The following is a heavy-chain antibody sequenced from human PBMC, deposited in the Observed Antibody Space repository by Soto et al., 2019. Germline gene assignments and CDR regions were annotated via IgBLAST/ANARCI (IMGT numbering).Heavy chain of an antibody. CDR2: IYYSGST. V-gene: IGHV4-59*01. J-gene: IGHJ4*02. CDR3: ARTRTALKTFDY. Sequence: SETLSLTCTVSGGSISSYYWSWIRQPPGKGPEWIGYIYYSGSTNYNPSLKSRVTISVDTSKNQFSLKLSSVTAADTAVYYCARTRTALKTFDYWGQGTLVTVSS. CDR1: GGSISSYY.